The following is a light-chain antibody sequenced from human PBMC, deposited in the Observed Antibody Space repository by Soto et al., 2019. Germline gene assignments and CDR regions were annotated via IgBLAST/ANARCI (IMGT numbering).Light chain of an antibody. CDR2: DVS. CDR3: CSYAGSYTVV. CDR1: SSDVGGYNY. V-gene: IGLV2-11*01. J-gene: IGLJ2*01. Sequence: QSALTQPRSVSGSPGQSVTISCTGTSSDVGGYNYVSWYQQHPGKAPKPMIYDVSQRPSGVPDRFSGPKSGNTASLTISGLQAEDEAAYYCCSYAGSYTVVFGGGTKLTVL.